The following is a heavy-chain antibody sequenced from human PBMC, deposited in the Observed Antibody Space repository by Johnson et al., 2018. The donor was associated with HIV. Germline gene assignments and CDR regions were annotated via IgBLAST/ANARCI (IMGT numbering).Heavy chain of an antibody. Sequence: QVQLVESGGGLVQPGGSLRLSCAASGFTLSDYYMSWIRQAPGKGLEWVAYISSSGSSRYYADSVKGLFTISRDNTKNLLYLQMKSLIVEDTAVYYCARGLWLTPDVFDVWGQGTMVTVSS. CDR3: ARGLWLTPDVFDV. V-gene: IGHV3-11*04. CDR2: ISSSGSSR. CDR1: GFTLSDYY. D-gene: IGHD6-19*01. J-gene: IGHJ3*01.